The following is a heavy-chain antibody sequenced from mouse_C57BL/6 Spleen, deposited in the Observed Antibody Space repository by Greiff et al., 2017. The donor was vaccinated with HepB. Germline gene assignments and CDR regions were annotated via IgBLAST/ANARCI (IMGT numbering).Heavy chain of an antibody. CDR1: GYTFTSYW. Sequence: VKLQQPGAELVKPGASVKMSCKASGYTFTSYWITWVKQRPGQGLEWIGDIYPGSGSTNYNEKFKSKATLTVDTSSSTAYMQLSSLTSEDSAVYYCAREIYPHYYAMDYWGQGTSVTVAS. V-gene: IGHV1-55*01. D-gene: IGHD1-1*01. CDR3: AREIYPHYYAMDY. CDR2: IYPGSGST. J-gene: IGHJ4*01.